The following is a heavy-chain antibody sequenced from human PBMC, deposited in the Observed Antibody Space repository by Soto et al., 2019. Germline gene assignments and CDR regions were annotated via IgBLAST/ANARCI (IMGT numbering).Heavy chain of an antibody. CDR1: GYTFTSYG. CDR3: ARGRVLRYFDWLGPPDNWFDP. D-gene: IGHD3-9*01. J-gene: IGHJ5*02. V-gene: IGHV1-18*01. Sequence: ASVKVSCKASGYTFTSYGISWVRQAPGQGLEWMGWISAYNGNTNYAQKLQGRVTMTTDTSTSTAYMELRSLRSDDTAVYYCARGRVLRYFDWLGPPDNWFDPWGQGTLVTVSS. CDR2: ISAYNGNT.